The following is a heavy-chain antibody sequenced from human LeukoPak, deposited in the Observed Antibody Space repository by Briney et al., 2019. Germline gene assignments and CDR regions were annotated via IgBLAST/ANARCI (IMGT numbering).Heavy chain of an antibody. CDR3: ARGMPGSYDY. Sequence: GGSLRLPCAASGFTFSSYAMHWVRQAPGKGLEYVSAISSNGDNTYYANSVKGRFTISRDNSKNTLYLQMGRLRAEDMAVYYCARGMPGSYDYWGQGTLVTVSS. CDR1: GFTFSSYA. CDR2: ISSNGDNT. V-gene: IGHV3-64*01. D-gene: IGHD3-10*01. J-gene: IGHJ4*02.